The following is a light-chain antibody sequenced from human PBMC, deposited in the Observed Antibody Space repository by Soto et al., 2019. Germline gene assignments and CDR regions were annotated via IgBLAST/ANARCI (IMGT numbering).Light chain of an antibody. CDR1: SSDVDGYKY. CDR2: EVS. V-gene: IGLV2-14*01. J-gene: IGLJ1*01. CDR3: SSYTSTRTLV. Sequence: QSALTQPASVSGSPGQSIPISCTGTSSDVDGYKYVSWHQQHPGNAPKLMIYEVSNRPSGVSYRFSGSKSGNTASLTISGLQAEDEDDYYCSSYTSTRTLVFGTGTKVTVL.